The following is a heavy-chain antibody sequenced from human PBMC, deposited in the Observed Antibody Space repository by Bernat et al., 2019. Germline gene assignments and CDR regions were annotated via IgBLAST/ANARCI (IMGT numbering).Heavy chain of an antibody. Sequence: QVQLQESGPGLVKPSETLSLTCTVSGGSISSYYWSWIRQPPGKGLELIGYIYYSGSTNYNPSLKSRVTISVDTSKNQFSLKLSSVTAADTAVYYCARLERGYSIFDYWGQGTLVTVSS. CDR2: IYYSGST. J-gene: IGHJ4*02. CDR3: ARLERGYSIFDY. CDR1: GGSISSYY. D-gene: IGHD5-18*01. V-gene: IGHV4-59*01.